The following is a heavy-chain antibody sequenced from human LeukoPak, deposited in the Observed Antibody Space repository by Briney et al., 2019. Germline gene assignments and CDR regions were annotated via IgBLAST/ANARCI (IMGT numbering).Heavy chain of an antibody. CDR3: ARALPPLRYYDSSGYPDAFDI. Sequence: KPGGSLRLSCAASGFTFSSYSMNWVRQAPGKGLEWVSSISSSSSYIYYADSVKGRFTISRDNAKNSLYLQMNSLRAEDTAVYYCARALPPLRYYDSSGYPDAFDIWGQGTMVTVSS. CDR2: ISSSSSYI. J-gene: IGHJ3*02. CDR1: GFTFSSYS. V-gene: IGHV3-21*01. D-gene: IGHD3-22*01.